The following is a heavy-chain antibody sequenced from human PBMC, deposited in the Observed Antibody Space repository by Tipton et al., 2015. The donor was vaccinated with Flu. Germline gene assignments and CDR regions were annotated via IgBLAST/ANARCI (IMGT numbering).Heavy chain of an antibody. V-gene: IGHV3-23*01. D-gene: IGHD6-19*01. CDR3: AKVIPELVAGLDY. CDR1: GFTFSRYG. CDR2: FSASGRTT. Sequence: GSLRLSCAVSGFTFSRYGISWVRQAPGKGLEWVSGFSASGRTTYFADSVKGRFTISRDNFRNTLFLQMNGLRAEDTAVYYCAKVIPELVAGLDYWGQGTLVTVSS. J-gene: IGHJ4*02.